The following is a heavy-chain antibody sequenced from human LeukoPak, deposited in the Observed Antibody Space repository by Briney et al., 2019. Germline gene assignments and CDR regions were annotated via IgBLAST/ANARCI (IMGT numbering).Heavy chain of an antibody. J-gene: IGHJ4*02. Sequence: SETLSLTCAVYGGSFNGYYWSWIRQPPGKGLEWIGYIYYSGSTNYNPSLKSRVTISVDTSKNQFSLKLSSVTAADTAVYYCARLRGVIMAFDYWGQGTLVTVSS. CDR1: GGSFNGYY. CDR3: ARLRGVIMAFDY. V-gene: IGHV4-59*08. CDR2: IYYSGST. D-gene: IGHD3-10*01.